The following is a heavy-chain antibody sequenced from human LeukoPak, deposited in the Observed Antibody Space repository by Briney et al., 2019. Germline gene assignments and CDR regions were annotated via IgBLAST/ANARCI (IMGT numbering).Heavy chain of an antibody. CDR2: ISGSGDTT. J-gene: IGHJ2*01. D-gene: IGHD3-9*01. Sequence: GGSLRLSCAASGFTVSSNYMSWVRQSPGKGLEWVSTISGSGDTTYYADSVKGRFTISRDNSKNTLYLQMNSLRAEDTAVYYCAKDRAPVEGLRYFDWLYYWYFDLWGRGTLVTVSS. CDR3: AKDRAPVEGLRYFDWLYYWYFDL. CDR1: GFTVSSNY. V-gene: IGHV3-23*01.